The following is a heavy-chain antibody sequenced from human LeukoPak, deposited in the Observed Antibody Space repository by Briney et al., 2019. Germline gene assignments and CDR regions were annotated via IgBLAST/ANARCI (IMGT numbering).Heavy chain of an antibody. Sequence: GSSVKVSCKASGGTFSSYAVSWVRQAPGQGLEWMGGIIPIFGTANYAQKFQGRVTITADESTSTAYMELSSLRSEDTAVYYCASEGGLRFLEWSPSDWFDPWGQGTLVTVSS. J-gene: IGHJ5*02. V-gene: IGHV1-69*01. CDR2: IIPIFGTA. CDR3: ASEGGLRFLEWSPSDWFDP. D-gene: IGHD3-3*01. CDR1: GGTFSSYA.